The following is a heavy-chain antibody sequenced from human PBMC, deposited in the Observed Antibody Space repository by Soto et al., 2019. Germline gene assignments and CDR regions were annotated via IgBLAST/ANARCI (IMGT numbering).Heavy chain of an antibody. CDR1: GASISSYY. D-gene: IGHD3-16*01. CDR3: TTQGFGGLRGLVDV. V-gene: IGHV4-59*08. J-gene: IGHJ6*02. CDR2: IYYSGST. Sequence: SETLSLTCTVSGASISSYYWSWIRQPPGEGLEWIGYIYYSGSTNYNPSLKSRVTISVDTSKNQFSLKLSSVTAADTAVYYCTTQGFGGLRGLVDVWGQGTTVTVSS.